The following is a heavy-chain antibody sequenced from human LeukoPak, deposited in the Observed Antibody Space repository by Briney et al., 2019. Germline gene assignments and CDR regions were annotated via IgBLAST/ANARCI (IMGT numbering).Heavy chain of an antibody. J-gene: IGHJ3*02. D-gene: IGHD2-2*01. Sequence: GASVKVSCKASGHTFTSYGISWVRQAPGQGLEWMGWISAYNGNTNYAQKLQGRVTMTTDTSTSTAYMELRSLRSDDTAVYYCARLLGTAANDAFDIWGQGTMVTVSS. V-gene: IGHV1-18*01. CDR3: ARLLGTAANDAFDI. CDR2: ISAYNGNT. CDR1: GHTFTSYG.